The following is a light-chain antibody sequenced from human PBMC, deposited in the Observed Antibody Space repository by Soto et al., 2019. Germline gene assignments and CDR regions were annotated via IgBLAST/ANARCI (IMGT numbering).Light chain of an antibody. CDR1: SSDVGGYNS. CDR3: VSYTTSASYV. Sequence: QSVLTQPPSASGSPGQSVTISCTGTSSDVGGYNSVSWYQQHPGKAPKLMIYEVTKGPSGVPDRFSGSKSGNTASLTVSGLQAEDEADYYCVSYTTSASYVFGTGTKLTVL. CDR2: EVT. J-gene: IGLJ1*01. V-gene: IGLV2-8*01.